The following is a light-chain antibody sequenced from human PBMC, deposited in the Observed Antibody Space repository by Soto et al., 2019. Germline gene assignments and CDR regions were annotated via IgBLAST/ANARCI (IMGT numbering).Light chain of an antibody. CDR3: QQYHVWPRT. Sequence: DIVLTQSPGTLSLSPGERATLSCRASQSVSSSNLAWYQQKPAQAPRLLIYAASRRAPGIPARFSGSGSGTEFTLIISSLQSEDSAVYYCQQYHVWPRTFGQGTKVDIK. CDR2: AAS. J-gene: IGKJ1*01. CDR1: QSVSSSN. V-gene: IGKV3D-15*01.